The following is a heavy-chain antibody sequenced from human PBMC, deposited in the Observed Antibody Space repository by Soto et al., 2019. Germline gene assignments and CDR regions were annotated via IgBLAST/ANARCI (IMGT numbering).Heavy chain of an antibody. D-gene: IGHD2-8*01. Sequence: QVQLVESGGGLVKPGGSLRLSCAASGFTFSDYYMSWIRQAPGQGLVWVAYISTSGSTINYADSVKGRFTISRDNAKNSLNLQMDSLKAEDNAVYYCARDQRTPPVLRGAIENWGQGTLVTVSS. V-gene: IGHV3-11*01. CDR2: ISTSGSTI. CDR3: ARDQRTPPVLRGAIEN. J-gene: IGHJ4*02. CDR1: GFTFSDYY.